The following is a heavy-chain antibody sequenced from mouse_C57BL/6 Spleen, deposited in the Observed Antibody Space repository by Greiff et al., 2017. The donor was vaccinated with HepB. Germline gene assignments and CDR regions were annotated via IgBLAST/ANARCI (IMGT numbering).Heavy chain of an antibody. D-gene: IGHD2-3*01. CDR1: GYTFTDYE. CDR2: IDPETGGT. V-gene: IGHV1-15*01. CDR3: TRRYDGYRFAY. J-gene: IGHJ3*01. Sequence: VKLQQSGAELVRPGASVTLSCKASGYTFTDYEMHWVKQTPVHGLEWIGAIDPETGGTAYNQKFKGKAILTADKSSSTAYMELRSLTSEDSAVYYCTRRYDGYRFAYWGQGTLVTVSA.